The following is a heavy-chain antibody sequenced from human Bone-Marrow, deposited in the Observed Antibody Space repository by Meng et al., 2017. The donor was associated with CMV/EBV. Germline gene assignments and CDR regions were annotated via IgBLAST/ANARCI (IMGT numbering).Heavy chain of an antibody. V-gene: IGHV3-30*02. CDR2: IRTGGSHK. CDR1: GFLFSSFG. D-gene: IGHD3-10*01. Sequence: GGSLRLSCAASGFLFSSFGMHWVRQAPGKGLEWVAFIRTGGSHKFHAESVKGRFTISRDNSNNTLYLQMNSLSPEDTAVYYCAKDIPMRRGVTAWFDPWGQGTLVTVSS. J-gene: IGHJ5*02. CDR3: AKDIPMRRGVTAWFDP.